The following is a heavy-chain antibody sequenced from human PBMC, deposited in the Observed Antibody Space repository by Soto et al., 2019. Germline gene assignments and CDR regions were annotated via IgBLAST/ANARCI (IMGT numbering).Heavy chain of an antibody. CDR1: GYTFTSYD. CDR3: ARERAIRGFDY. J-gene: IGHJ4*02. V-gene: IGHV1-8*01. D-gene: IGHD2-21*01. CDR2: MNPNSGNT. Sequence: QVQLVQSGAEAKKPGASVKVSCKASGYTFTSYDINWVRQATGQGREWMGWMNPNSGNTGYAQKIQGRVTLTRDTYIGTAYMELSSLRSEDTAVYYCARERAIRGFDYWGQGTLVTVSS.